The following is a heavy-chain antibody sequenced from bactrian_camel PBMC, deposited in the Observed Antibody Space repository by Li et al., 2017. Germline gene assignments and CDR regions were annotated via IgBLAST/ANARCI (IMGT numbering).Heavy chain of an antibody. J-gene: IGHJ6*01. Sequence: LVESGGGSVQAGGSLRLSCTAVSGRTFEDPAMAWYRQAPGKERELVGSVGTDGTTTYADSMKGRVTISQDNAKRTMYLQMNSLKHEDTAMYYCVAKLPFECYADSSGTDFDNWGQGTQVTVS. CDR2: VGTDGTT. V-gene: IGHV3S55*01. D-gene: IGHD3*01. CDR1: GRTFEDPA. CDR3: VAKLPFECYADSSGTDFDN.